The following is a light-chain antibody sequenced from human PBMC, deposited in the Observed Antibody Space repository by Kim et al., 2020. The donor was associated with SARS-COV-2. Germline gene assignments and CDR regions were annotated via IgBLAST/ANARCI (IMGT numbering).Light chain of an antibody. CDR1: RYSFGAVYY. V-gene: IGLV1-40*01. J-gene: IGLJ3*02. Sequence: VTNSSTVTRYSFGAVYYPNCYQQHPDTAPNLLIYGYNNLPSGLPYRFSDSKSCTSASLAITGLQAEDEADYYCQTYDNTLEGWRVFVGGTKVTVL. CDR2: GYN. CDR3: QTYDNTLEGWRV.